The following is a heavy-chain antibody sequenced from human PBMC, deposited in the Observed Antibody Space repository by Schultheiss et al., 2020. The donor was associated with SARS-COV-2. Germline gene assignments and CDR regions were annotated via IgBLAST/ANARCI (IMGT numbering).Heavy chain of an antibody. CDR2: IYSGGST. CDR3: TTDPLVGATKYYFDY. V-gene: IGHV3-53*01. J-gene: IGHJ4*02. CDR1: GFTVSSNY. Sequence: GESLKIPCAASGFTVSSNYMSWVRQAPGKGLEWVSVIYSGGSTYYADSVKGRFTISRDNSKNTLYLQMNSLKTEDTAVYYCTTDPLVGATKYYFDYWGQGTLVTVSS. D-gene: IGHD1-26*01.